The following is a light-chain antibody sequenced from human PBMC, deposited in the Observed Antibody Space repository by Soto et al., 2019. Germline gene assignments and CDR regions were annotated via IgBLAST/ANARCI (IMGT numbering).Light chain of an antibody. Sequence: DIQMTQSPSSLSASLGDRVTITCRASQGISTYLNWYQQRPGKAPKLLIYAASSLQSGVPSRFSGSGSETHFTLTISSLQPEDFATYSCQQSYSNTWTFGQGTKVDIK. V-gene: IGKV1-39*01. CDR3: QQSYSNTWT. J-gene: IGKJ1*01. CDR2: AAS. CDR1: QGISTY.